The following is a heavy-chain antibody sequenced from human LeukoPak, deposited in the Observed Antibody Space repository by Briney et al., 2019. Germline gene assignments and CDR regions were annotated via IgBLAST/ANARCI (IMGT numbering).Heavy chain of an antibody. CDR3: ASAGGSGWYRY. V-gene: IGHV4-34*01. CDR2: INHSGST. D-gene: IGHD6-19*01. J-gene: IGHJ4*02. CDR1: GGSFSGYY. Sequence: SETLSLTCAVYGGSFSGYYWSWIRQPPGKGLEWIGEINHSGSTNYNPSLKSRVTISLDTPKHQFSLKLSSVTAADTAVYYCASAGGSGWYRYWGQGTLVTVSS.